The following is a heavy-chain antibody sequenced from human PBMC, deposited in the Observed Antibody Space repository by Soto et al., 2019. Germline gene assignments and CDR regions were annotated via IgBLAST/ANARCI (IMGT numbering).Heavy chain of an antibody. CDR1: GFTFSSYW. Sequence: EVQLVESGGGLVQPGGSLRLSCAASGFTFSSYWMHWVRQAPGKGLVWVSRINRDGSSTSYADSVQGRFTISRDSAKNTLYLQMNRLTAEDTAVYYCAREGEYSSAIDYWGQGTLVTVSS. CDR2: INRDGSST. D-gene: IGHD6-19*01. V-gene: IGHV3-74*01. CDR3: AREGEYSSAIDY. J-gene: IGHJ4*02.